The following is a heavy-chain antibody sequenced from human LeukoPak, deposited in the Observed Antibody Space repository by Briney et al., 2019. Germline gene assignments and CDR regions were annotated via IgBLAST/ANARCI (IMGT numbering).Heavy chain of an antibody. D-gene: IGHD3-22*01. CDR1: GFTFSSHL. CDR2: IDSDGSKT. V-gene: IGHV3-74*01. J-gene: IGHJ4*02. CDR3: VRLSSGYCGLIDH. Sequence: GGSLRLSCVASGFTFSSHLMHWVRQVPGKGLVWVSRIDSDGSKTDYADSVKGRFTFSRDNARNTLYLQMNSLRAEDTAVYYCVRLSSGYCGLIDHWGQGTPVTVSS.